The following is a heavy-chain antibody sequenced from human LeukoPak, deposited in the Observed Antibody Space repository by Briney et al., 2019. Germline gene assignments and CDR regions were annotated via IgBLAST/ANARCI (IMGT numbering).Heavy chain of an antibody. CDR1: GGTFSSYT. V-gene: IGHV1-69*04. D-gene: IGHD6-19*01. Sequence: APVKVSCKASGGTFSSYTISWVRQAPGQGLEWMGRIIPILGIANYAQKFQGRVTITADKSTSTAYVELSSLRSEDTAVYYCARDVEVAGLRGFDYWGQGTLVTVSS. J-gene: IGHJ4*02. CDR3: ARDVEVAGLRGFDY. CDR2: IIPILGIA.